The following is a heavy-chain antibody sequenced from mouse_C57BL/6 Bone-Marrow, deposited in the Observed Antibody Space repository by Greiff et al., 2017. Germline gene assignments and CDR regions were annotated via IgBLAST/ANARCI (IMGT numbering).Heavy chain of an antibody. CDR3: VRHEASSYYYAMDY. D-gene: IGHD3-2*02. J-gene: IGHJ4*01. CDR1: GFSFNTYA. V-gene: IGHV10-1*01. CDR2: IRSKSNNYAT. Sequence: EVKLMESGGGLVQPKGSLKLSCAASGFSFNTYAMNWVRQAPGKGLEWVARIRSKSNNYATYYADSVKDRFTISRDDSESMLYLQMNNLKTEDTAMYYCVRHEASSYYYAMDYWGQGTSVTVSS.